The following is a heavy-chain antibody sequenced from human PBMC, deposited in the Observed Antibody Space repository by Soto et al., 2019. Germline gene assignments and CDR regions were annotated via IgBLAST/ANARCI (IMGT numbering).Heavy chain of an antibody. Sequence: GGSLRLSCAASGFTFSDYYMSWIRQAPGKGLEWVSYISSSGSTIYYADSVKGRFTISRDNAKNSLYLQMNSLRAEDTAVYYCASDSYYDFWSGYYIPPGFDYWGQGTLVTVSS. D-gene: IGHD3-3*01. J-gene: IGHJ4*02. CDR1: GFTFSDYY. CDR2: ISSSGSTI. CDR3: ASDSYYDFWSGYYIPPGFDY. V-gene: IGHV3-11*01.